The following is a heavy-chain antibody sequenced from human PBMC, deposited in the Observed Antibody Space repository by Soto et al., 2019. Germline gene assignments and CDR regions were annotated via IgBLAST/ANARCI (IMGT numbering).Heavy chain of an antibody. J-gene: IGHJ5*02. CDR3: AREYLRWFDP. CDR1: GDSITNYY. CDR2: IYYTGTT. V-gene: IGHV4-59*01. D-gene: IGHD2-8*01. Sequence: SETLSLTCTVSGDSITNYYWSWIRQAPGKGLEWVGYIYYTGTTTYNPSLKSRVAMSLDTSKKQVSLKVTSMTAADTAVYYCAREYLRWFDPWGQGTLVTVSS.